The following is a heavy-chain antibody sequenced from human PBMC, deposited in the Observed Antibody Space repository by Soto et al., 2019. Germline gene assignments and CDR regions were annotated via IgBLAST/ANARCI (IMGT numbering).Heavy chain of an antibody. CDR2: IKEDGSEK. J-gene: IGHJ4*02. Sequence: GGSLRLSCAASGFTFSSYAMDWVRQAPGKGLEWVAKIKEDGSEKYYADSVKGRFIISRDNARNSVYLQMNSLRAEDTAVYYCARVRPGNYRDYWGQGTLVTVSS. CDR1: GFTFSSYA. CDR3: ARVRPGNYRDY. V-gene: IGHV3-7*03. D-gene: IGHD3-10*01.